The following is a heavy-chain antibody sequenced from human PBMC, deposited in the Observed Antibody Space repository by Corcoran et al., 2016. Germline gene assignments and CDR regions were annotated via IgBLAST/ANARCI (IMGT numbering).Heavy chain of an antibody. CDR2: ISYDGSNK. V-gene: IGHV3-30*18. D-gene: IGHD3-10*01. Sequence: QVKLVESGGGVVQPGRSLRISCAASGFTFSSYGMHLVRQAPGKGLEWVAVISYDGSNKYYADSVKGRFTISRDNSKNTLYLQMNSLRAVDTAVDYCAKDARPPRVRGVMSAFDIWGQGTIVNVSS. CDR3: AKDARPPRVRGVMSAFDI. J-gene: IGHJ3*02. CDR1: GFTFSSYG.